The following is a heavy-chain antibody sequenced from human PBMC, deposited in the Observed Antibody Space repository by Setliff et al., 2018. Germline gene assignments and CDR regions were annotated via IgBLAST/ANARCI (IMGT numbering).Heavy chain of an antibody. J-gene: IGHJ5*02. V-gene: IGHV4-4*08. D-gene: IGHD3-22*01. Sequence: SETLSLTCTVSGGSISSDYWSWIRQPPGKGLEWIGYIYSSGSTKYNPSLKSRVTISVDTSKNQFSLKLSSVTAAGTAVYYCARAAKYDSSGYYGFWFDPWGQGTLVTVSS. CDR3: ARAAKYDSSGYYGFWFDP. CDR2: IYSSGST. CDR1: GGSISSDY.